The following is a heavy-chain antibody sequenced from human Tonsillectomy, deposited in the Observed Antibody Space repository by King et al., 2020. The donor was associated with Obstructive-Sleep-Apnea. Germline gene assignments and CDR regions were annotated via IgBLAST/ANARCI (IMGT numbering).Heavy chain of an antibody. D-gene: IGHD3-22*01. CDR1: GYTFTSYY. CDR3: ARATYYYDSSGYYDNWFDP. CDR2: INPSGGST. V-gene: IGHV1-46*01. J-gene: IGHJ5*02. Sequence: QLVQSGAEVKKPGASVKVSCKASGYTFTSYYMHWVRQAPGQGLEWMGLINPSGGSTSYAQKFQGRVTMTRDTSTSTVYMELSSLRSEDTAVYYCARATYYYDSSGYYDNWFDPWGQGTLVTVSS.